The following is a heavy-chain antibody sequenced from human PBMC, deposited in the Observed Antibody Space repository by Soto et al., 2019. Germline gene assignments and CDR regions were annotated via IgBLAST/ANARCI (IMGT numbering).Heavy chain of an antibody. CDR3: ARDNYYGSGSATMDV. J-gene: IGHJ6*02. CDR1: GVSISSYY. Sequence: TLSLTCTVSGVSISSYYWSWIRQPPGKGLEWIGYIYYSGSTNYNPSLKSRVTISVDTSKNQFSLKLSSVTAADTAVYYCARDNYYGSGSATMDVWGQATTVTVYS. D-gene: IGHD3-10*01. CDR2: IYYSGST. V-gene: IGHV4-59*01.